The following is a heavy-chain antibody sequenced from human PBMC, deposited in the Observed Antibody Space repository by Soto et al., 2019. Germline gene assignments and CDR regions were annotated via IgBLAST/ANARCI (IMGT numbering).Heavy chain of an antibody. V-gene: IGHV1-69*01. Sequence: QVQLVQSGAEVKKPGSSVKVSCKASGGAFSSHPISWVRQAPGQGLEWMGRIIPISDTANYAQKFQGRVAITADESTSTVDMDLTGLNSEDTGGYYCARDPPDPPDPNWFDRWGPGNLVTVSS. CDR1: GGAFSSHP. CDR3: ARDPPDPPDPNWFDR. J-gene: IGHJ5*02. CDR2: IIPISDTA.